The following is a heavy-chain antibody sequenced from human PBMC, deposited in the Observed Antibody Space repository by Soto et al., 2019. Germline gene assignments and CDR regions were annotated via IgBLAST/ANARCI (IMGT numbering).Heavy chain of an antibody. V-gene: IGHV1-2*02. J-gene: IGHJ4*02. Sequence: ASVKVSCTTSGSIFTDHLIHWVRQSPGQGLQWVGWVHPDSGGTNVAQAFQDRVTMTADTSITTAYMDLARLRPDDTAIFYCARGAQGFFPVSGIYFYFDHWGQGTPVTVSS. CDR1: GSIFTDHL. CDR3: ARGAQGFFPVSGIYFYFDH. CDR2: VHPDSGGT. D-gene: IGHD3-22*01.